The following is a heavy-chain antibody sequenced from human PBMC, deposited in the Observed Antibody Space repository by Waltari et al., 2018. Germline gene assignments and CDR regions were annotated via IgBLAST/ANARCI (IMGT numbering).Heavy chain of an antibody. Sequence: QVQLQESGPGLVKPSETLSLTCAVSGYSISSGYYWGWIRQPPGKGLEWIGSIYHSGSTYYNPSLKSRVTISVDTSKNQFSLKLSSVTAADTAVYYCARVRGNIVLRLGAFDIWGQGTMVTVSS. CDR1: GYSISSGYY. CDR2: IYHSGST. J-gene: IGHJ3*02. CDR3: ARVRGNIVLRLGAFDI. V-gene: IGHV4-38-2*01. D-gene: IGHD2-8*02.